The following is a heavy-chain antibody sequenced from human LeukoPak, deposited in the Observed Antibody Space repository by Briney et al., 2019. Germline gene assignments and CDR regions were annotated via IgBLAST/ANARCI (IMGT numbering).Heavy chain of an antibody. CDR1: GFTFSSYA. CDR3: AKAPYFDWLLSYFDY. CDR2: ISGSGGST. J-gene: IGHJ4*02. D-gene: IGHD3-9*01. Sequence: PGGSLRLSCAASGFTFSSYAMSWVRQAPGKGLERVSAISGSGGSTYYADSVKGRFTISRDNSKNTLYLQMNSLRAEDTAVYYCAKAPYFDWLLSYFDYWGQGTLVTVSS. V-gene: IGHV3-23*01.